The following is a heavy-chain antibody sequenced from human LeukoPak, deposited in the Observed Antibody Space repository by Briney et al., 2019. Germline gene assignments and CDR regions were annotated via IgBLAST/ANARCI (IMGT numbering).Heavy chain of an antibody. V-gene: IGHV3-33*01. Sequence: GGSLRLSCAASGFTFSSFGMHWVRQAPGEGLEWVAVIWYDASNKYYVDSVKGRFTISRDNSKNTLYLQMNSLRDDDTAVYYCVRGVGVSRFNYLDPWGQGTLVIVSS. CDR1: GFTFSSFG. CDR3: VRGVGVSRFNYLDP. D-gene: IGHD1-7*01. J-gene: IGHJ5*02. CDR2: IWYDASNK.